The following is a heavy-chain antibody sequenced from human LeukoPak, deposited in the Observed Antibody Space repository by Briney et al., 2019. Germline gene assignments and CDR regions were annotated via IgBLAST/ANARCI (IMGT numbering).Heavy chain of an antibody. CDR1: GFTFSSYW. CDR2: INSDGSRT. J-gene: IGHJ4*02. V-gene: IGHV3-74*01. CDR3: AREIYGDYGVGY. D-gene: IGHD4-17*01. Sequence: PGGSLRLSCAASGFTFSSYWMHWVRQAPGKGLVGVSRINSDGSRTSYADSVKGRFTVSRDNAKNTLYLQMNSLRAEDTAVYYCAREIYGDYGVGYWGQGTLVTVSS.